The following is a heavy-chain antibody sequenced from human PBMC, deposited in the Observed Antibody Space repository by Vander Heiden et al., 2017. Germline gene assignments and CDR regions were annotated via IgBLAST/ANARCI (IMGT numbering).Heavy chain of an antibody. CDR3: ASRWSP. V-gene: IGHV3-23*01. CDR1: GFTFPHSS. CDR2: ITSSGDGT. Sequence: EGKQLESGGDFVLPGGSLSLSCTASGFTFPHSSMTWLRQAPGKGLEWVSAITSSGDGTYYADSVKGRFTISRDNSKNTLYLQMNSLRSEDTAVYYCASRWSPWGRGTLVSVSS. D-gene: IGHD2-8*01. J-gene: IGHJ5*02.